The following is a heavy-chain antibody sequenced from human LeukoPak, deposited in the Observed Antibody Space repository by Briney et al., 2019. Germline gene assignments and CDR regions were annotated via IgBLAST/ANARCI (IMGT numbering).Heavy chain of an antibody. CDR1: GYTFTSYY. Sequence: ASVKVSCKASGYTFTSYYMHWVRQAPGQGLEWMGIINPSGGSTSYAQKFQGRVTITADKSTSTAYMELSSLRSEDTAVYYCARDDPMITFGGVIVPFDYWGQGTLVTVSS. D-gene: IGHD3-16*02. J-gene: IGHJ4*02. CDR2: INPSGGST. V-gene: IGHV1-46*01. CDR3: ARDDPMITFGGVIVPFDY.